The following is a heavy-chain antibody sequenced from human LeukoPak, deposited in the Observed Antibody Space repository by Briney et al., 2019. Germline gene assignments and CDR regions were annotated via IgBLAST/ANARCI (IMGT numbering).Heavy chain of an antibody. CDR1: GFTFDDYA. CDR3: AKGEVGARYLYFDY. CDR2: ISGNGSST. J-gene: IGHJ4*02. V-gene: IGHV3-43*02. D-gene: IGHD1-14*01. Sequence: GGSLRLSCAASGFTFDDYAMHWVRQVPGKGLEWVSLISGNGSSTYYADSVKGRFTISRDNSRSSLYLQMHSLRTEDNALYYCAKGEVGARYLYFDYWGQGTLVTVSS.